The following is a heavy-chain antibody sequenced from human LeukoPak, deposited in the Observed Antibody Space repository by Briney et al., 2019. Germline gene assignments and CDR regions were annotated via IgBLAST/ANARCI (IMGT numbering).Heavy chain of an antibody. J-gene: IGHJ4*02. V-gene: IGHV3-64D*09. Sequence: GGSLRLSCSASGFTFGSYAMHWVRQTPGKGLEYVSAISSNGGSTYYADSVKGRFTISRDNSKNTLYLQMSSLRAEDTAVYYCVTGGLWFGEFYFGYWGQGTLVTVSS. CDR2: ISSNGGST. CDR3: VTGGLWFGEFYFGY. CDR1: GFTFGSYA. D-gene: IGHD3-10*01.